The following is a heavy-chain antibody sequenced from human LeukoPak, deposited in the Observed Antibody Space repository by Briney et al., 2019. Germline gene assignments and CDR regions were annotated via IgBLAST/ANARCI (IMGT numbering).Heavy chain of an antibody. D-gene: IGHD4-23*01. V-gene: IGHV1-18*01. Sequence: ASVKVSCKASGYTFTSYGISWVRQAPGQGLEWMGWIRVYNGNTIYAQKLQGRVTMTTDTSTSTAYMELRSLRSDDTAVYYCARDRGTVVTLEYFDYWGQGTLVTVS. J-gene: IGHJ4*02. CDR2: IRVYNGNT. CDR1: GYTFTSYG. CDR3: ARDRGTVVTLEYFDY.